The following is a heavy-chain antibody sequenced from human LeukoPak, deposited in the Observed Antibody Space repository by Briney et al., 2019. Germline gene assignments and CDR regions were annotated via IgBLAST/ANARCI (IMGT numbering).Heavy chain of an antibody. CDR2: IPGTGGST. J-gene: IGHJ6*03. V-gene: IGHV3-23*01. Sequence: GGSLRLSCEASGFTFSTYAMSWVRQPPGKGLEWVSSIPGTGGSTFYADSAKGRFTISRDNSKNTLYLQMSSLRVEDTAIYYCAKRASFYYSYMDVWGKGTTVTISS. D-gene: IGHD6-6*01. CDR3: AKRASFYYSYMDV. CDR1: GFTFSTYA.